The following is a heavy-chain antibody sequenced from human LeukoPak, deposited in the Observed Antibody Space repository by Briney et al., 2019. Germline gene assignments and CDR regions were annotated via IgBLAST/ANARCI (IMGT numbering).Heavy chain of an antibody. CDR1: GFTFSVYS. Sequence: GGSLRLSCAASGFTFSVYSMNWVRQAPGKGLEWVSSISSSSSYIYYADSVKGRFTISRNNPKNSLYLHMDSLRAEDTAVYYCVRPSESWLGQGLWGQGTLVTVSS. V-gene: IGHV3-21*01. J-gene: IGHJ4*02. D-gene: IGHD6-25*01. CDR3: VRPSESWLGQGL. CDR2: ISSSSSYI.